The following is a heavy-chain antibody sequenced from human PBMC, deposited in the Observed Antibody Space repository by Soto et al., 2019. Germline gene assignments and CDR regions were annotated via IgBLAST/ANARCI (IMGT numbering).Heavy chain of an antibody. J-gene: IGHJ4*02. Sequence: SESLSLTCTVSGGSISSGGYYWSWLRQHPGKGLEWIGYIYYSGSTYYNPSLKSRVTISVDTSKNQFSLKLSSVTAADTAVYYCARSHYYDSSGVDYWGQGTLVTVSS. D-gene: IGHD3-22*01. CDR1: GGSISSGGYY. CDR3: ARSHYYDSSGVDY. CDR2: IYYSGST. V-gene: IGHV4-31*03.